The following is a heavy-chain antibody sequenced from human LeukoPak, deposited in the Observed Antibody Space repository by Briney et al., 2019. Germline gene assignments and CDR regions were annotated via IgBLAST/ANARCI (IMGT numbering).Heavy chain of an antibody. Sequence: GGSLRLSCAASGFTFSNFNMNWVRQAPGKGLEWVSDLSWNSGNIGNADPVKGRFTISRDNSKNTLYLQMHSLRVEDTAVYYCAKGLDYNLDHWGQGILVSVSS. J-gene: IGHJ4*02. V-gene: IGHV3-9*01. CDR1: GFTFSNFN. CDR3: AKGLDYNLDH. CDR2: LSWNSGNI. D-gene: IGHD4-11*01.